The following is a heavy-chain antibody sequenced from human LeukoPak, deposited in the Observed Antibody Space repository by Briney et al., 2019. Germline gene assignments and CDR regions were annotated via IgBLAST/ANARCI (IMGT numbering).Heavy chain of an antibody. Sequence: PSETLSRTCSVSGGSISSYYWSWIRQPPGKGLEWFGYIYYSGSTNYNPSLMSRLTISVDTSKNQFPLKLSSVTAADTAVYYCARLIAVAGTYRGHFDYWGKGDLVTVSS. CDR1: GGSISSYY. J-gene: IGHJ4*02. V-gene: IGHV4-59*08. CDR3: ARLIAVAGTYRGHFDY. CDR2: IYYSGST. D-gene: IGHD6-19*01.